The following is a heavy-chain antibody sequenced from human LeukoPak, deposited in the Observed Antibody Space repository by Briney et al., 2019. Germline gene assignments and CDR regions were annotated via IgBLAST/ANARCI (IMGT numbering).Heavy chain of an antibody. D-gene: IGHD6-19*01. V-gene: IGHV1-46*01. CDR2: IDPSGGST. CDR3: ARGTGSSGWYGPYYYYMDV. Sequence: GASVTVSCKPSGYTFTGHYIHWVRQAPGQGLEWMGIIDPSGGSTTYAQRFQDRVTMTRDMSTSTVYMELSSLRSEDTAVYYCARGTGSSGWYGPYYYYMDVWGKGTTVTVSS. CDR1: GYTFTGHY. J-gene: IGHJ6*03.